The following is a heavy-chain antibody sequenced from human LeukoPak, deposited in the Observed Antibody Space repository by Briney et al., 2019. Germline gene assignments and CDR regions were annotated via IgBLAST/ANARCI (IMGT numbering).Heavy chain of an antibody. CDR2: ISYDGSNK. J-gene: IGHJ4*02. Sequence: PGRSLRLSCAASGFTSSSYGMHWVRQAPGKGLEWVAVISYDGSNKYYADSVKGRFTISRDNSKNTLYLQMNSLRAEDTAVYYCAKDLFAAYYYDSSGYYSDDYWGQGTLSPSPQ. V-gene: IGHV3-30*18. D-gene: IGHD3-22*01. CDR3: AKDLFAAYYYDSSGYYSDDY. CDR1: GFTSSSYG.